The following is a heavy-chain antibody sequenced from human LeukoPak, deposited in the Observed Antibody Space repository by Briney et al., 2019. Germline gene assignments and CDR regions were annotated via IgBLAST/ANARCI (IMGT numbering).Heavy chain of an antibody. CDR2: ISSSSGTI. J-gene: IGHJ4*02. CDR3: ARDYSGSYGWFYYFDY. Sequence: PXGSLRLSCAVSGFTFSSYSMSWVRQVPGKGLEWVSYISSSSGTIYYADSVKGRFTISRDNAKNSLYLQMNSLRAEDTAVYYCARDYSGSYGWFYYFDYWGQGTLVTVSS. V-gene: IGHV3-48*01. CDR1: GFTFSSYS. D-gene: IGHD1-26*01.